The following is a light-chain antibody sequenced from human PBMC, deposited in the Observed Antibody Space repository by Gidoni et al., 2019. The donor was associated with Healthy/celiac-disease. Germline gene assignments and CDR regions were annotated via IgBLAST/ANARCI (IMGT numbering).Light chain of an antibody. CDR2: EGS. CDR3: CSYAGSSTVV. Sequence: QSARTQPASVSGSPGQSITIACTGTSSDVGSYNLVSWCQQHPGKAPKLMIYEGSKRPSGVSNRFSGSKSGNTASLTISGLQAEDEADYYCCSYAGSSTVVFGGGTKLTVL. CDR1: SSDVGSYNL. J-gene: IGLJ2*01. V-gene: IGLV2-23*01.